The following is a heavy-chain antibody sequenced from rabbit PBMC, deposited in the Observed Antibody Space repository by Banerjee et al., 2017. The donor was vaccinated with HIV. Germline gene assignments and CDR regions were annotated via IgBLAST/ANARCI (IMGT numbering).Heavy chain of an antibody. J-gene: IGHJ4*01. Sequence: QEQLVESGGGLVQPEGSLTLTCKASGFDLSSSYWMCWVRQAPGKGLEWIACIYAGSSGRTHYASWAKGRFTISKTSSTTVTLQMTSLTAADTATYFCARANNGHVGLNLWGPGTLVTVS. D-gene: IGHD6-1*01. V-gene: IGHV1S45*01. CDR2: IYAGSSGRT. CDR3: ARANNGHVGLNL. CDR1: GFDLSSSYW.